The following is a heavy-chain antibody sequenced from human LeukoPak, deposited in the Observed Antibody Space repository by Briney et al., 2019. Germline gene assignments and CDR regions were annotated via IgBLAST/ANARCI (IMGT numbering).Heavy chain of an antibody. CDR1: GFTFSNAW. J-gene: IGHJ4*02. Sequence: GGSLRLSCAASGFTFSNAWMNWVSHAPGKGLEWVGRIKSKTDGGKTDYATPVKGRFTISRDDSTNTLYLQMNSLKTEDTAVYYCTTDQGGSYWENHWGQGTLVTVSS. CDR3: TTDQGGSYWENH. V-gene: IGHV3-15*01. CDR2: IKSKTDGGKT. D-gene: IGHD1-26*01.